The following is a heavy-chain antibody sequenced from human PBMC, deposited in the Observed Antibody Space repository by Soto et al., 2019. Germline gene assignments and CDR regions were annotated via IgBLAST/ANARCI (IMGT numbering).Heavy chain of an antibody. CDR1: GGSFSGYY. CDR2: INHSGST. V-gene: IGHV4-34*01. D-gene: IGHD1-7*01. Sequence: SETLSLTCAVYGGSFSGYYWSWIRQPPGKGLEWIGEINHSGSTNYNPSLKSRVTISVDTSKNQFSLKLSSVTAADTAVYYCARKGPYEATTKWFDHWGQGTLVTVCS. CDR3: ARKGPYEATTKWFDH. J-gene: IGHJ5*02.